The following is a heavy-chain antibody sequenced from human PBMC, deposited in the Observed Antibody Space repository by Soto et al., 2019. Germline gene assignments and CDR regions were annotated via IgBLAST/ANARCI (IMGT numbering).Heavy chain of an antibody. D-gene: IGHD2-21*02. CDR3: AREDDGGDRDYYGLDV. V-gene: IGHV4-39*02. J-gene: IGHJ6*02. Sequence: PSETLSLTCTVSGGSIRTSGYSWGWIRRPPGKGLEWIATISYSGSTYYNPSLQSRVTMSVDTSKNQYSLNLSSVTAADTAVYFCAREDDGGDRDYYGLDVWGQGTTVTVSS. CDR1: GGSIRTSGYS. CDR2: ISYSGST.